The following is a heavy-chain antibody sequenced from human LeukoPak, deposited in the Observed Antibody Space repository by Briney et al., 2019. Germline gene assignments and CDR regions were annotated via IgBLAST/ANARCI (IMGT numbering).Heavy chain of an antibody. CDR1: GGSFSGYY. D-gene: IGHD4-17*01. CDR3: ARGFPFDYGSFWFDP. V-gene: IGHV4-34*01. J-gene: IGHJ5*02. CDR2: INHSGST. Sequence: PSETLSLTCAVYGGSFSGYYWSWIRQPPGKGLEWIGEINHSGSTNYNPPLKSRVTISIDTSKNQFSLKLSSVTAADTAVYYCARGFPFDYGSFWFDPWGQGTLVTVSS.